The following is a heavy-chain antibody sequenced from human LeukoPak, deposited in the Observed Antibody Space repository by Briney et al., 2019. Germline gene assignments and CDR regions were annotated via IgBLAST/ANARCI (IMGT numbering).Heavy chain of an antibody. CDR3: AKFSRPNGRTTHFDY. D-gene: IGHD1-1*01. CDR1: GFTFSSYA. J-gene: IGHJ4*02. Sequence: SGGSLRLSCAASGFTFSSYAMSWVRQAPGKGLEWVSAISGSGGSTYYADSVKGRFTISRDNSKNTLYLQMNSLRAEDTAVYYCAKFSRPNGRTTHFDYWGQGTLVTVSS. V-gene: IGHV3-23*01. CDR2: ISGSGGST.